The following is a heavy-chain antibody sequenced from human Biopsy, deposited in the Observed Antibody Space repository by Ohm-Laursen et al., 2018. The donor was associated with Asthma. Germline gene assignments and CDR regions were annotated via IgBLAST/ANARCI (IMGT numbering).Heavy chain of an antibody. Sequence: GTLSLTCYVYPGSFSGFFWTWIHQSPGKGLEWIGETNERGVTNNNPSLKSRVIISIDTYWNRVSLKLTSVTAADTAVYYCARGPELDVWGQGTTVTVSS. J-gene: IGHJ6*02. CDR1: PGSFSGFF. CDR2: TNERGVT. V-gene: IGHV4-34*01. CDR3: ARGPELDV.